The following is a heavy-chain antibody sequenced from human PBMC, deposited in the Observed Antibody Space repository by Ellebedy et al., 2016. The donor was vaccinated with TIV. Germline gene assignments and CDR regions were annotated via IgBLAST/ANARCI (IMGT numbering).Heavy chain of an antibody. CDR1: GYTFTNYH. Sequence: ASVKVSCKASGYTFTNYHMHWVRRAPGQGLEWMGIINPSGGSTSYGQKFQGRVTMTRDTSTSTVYLELIGLRSEDTAVYYRARRYCSGGSCKADYWGQGTLVTVSS. J-gene: IGHJ4*02. CDR3: ARRYCSGGSCKADY. V-gene: IGHV1-46*01. D-gene: IGHD2-15*01. CDR2: INPSGGST.